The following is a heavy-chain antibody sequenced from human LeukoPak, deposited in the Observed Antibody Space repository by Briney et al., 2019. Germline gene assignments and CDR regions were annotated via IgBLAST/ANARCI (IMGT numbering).Heavy chain of an antibody. CDR3: ARDLTTYYYDSSGYYFDY. Sequence: GASVKVSCKASGYTFTSYYMHWVRQAPGQGLEWMGLINPSGGSTSYAQKLQGRVTMTRDTSTSTVYMELSRLRSEDTAVYYCARDLTTYYYDSSGYYFDYWGQGTLVTVSS. CDR1: GYTFTSYY. D-gene: IGHD3-22*01. J-gene: IGHJ4*02. V-gene: IGHV1-46*01. CDR2: INPSGGST.